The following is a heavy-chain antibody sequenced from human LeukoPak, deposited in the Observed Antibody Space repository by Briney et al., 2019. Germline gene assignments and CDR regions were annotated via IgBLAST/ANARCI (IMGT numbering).Heavy chain of an antibody. CDR3: ATSYLTIVTPDDS. Sequence: PGGSLRLSCAASGFTFSNYWMHWVRQVPGKGLVWVSRIDSDGTTTTYADSVKGRFTISRDNAKNTLYLQMHRLRAEDTAVYYCATSYLTIVTPDDSWGQGTLVTVSS. V-gene: IGHV3-74*01. D-gene: IGHD4-17*01. CDR1: GFTFSNYW. CDR2: IDSDGTTT. J-gene: IGHJ5*01.